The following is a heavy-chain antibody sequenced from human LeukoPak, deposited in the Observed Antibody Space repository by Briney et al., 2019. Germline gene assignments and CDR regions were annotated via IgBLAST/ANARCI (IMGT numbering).Heavy chain of an antibody. D-gene: IGHD1-14*01. V-gene: IGHV4-34*01. CDR1: GGSFSGYY. J-gene: IGHJ4*02. CDR3: ARAVALSGFDY. CDR2: INHSGST. Sequence: PSETLSLTCAVYGGSFSGYYWSWIRQPPGKGLEWIGEINHSGSTNYNPSLKSRVTISVDMSENQFSLKLSSVTAADTAVYYCARAVALSGFDYWGQGTLVTVSS.